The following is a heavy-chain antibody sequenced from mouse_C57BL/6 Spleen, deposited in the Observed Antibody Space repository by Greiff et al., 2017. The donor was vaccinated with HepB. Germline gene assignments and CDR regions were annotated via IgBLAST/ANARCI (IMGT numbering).Heavy chain of an antibody. CDR3: ARSAYYSSMDY. J-gene: IGHJ4*01. CDR2: IDPNYGTT. CDR1: GYSFTDYY. V-gene: IGHV1-39*01. D-gene: IGHD1-1*01. Sequence: VQLQQSGPELVKPGASVKISCKASGYSFTDYYMNWVKQSNGQGLEWIGVIDPNYGTTSYNQKFKGKATLTVDKSSSTAYMQLNSLTSEDSAVYYCARSAYYSSMDYWGQGTSVTVSS.